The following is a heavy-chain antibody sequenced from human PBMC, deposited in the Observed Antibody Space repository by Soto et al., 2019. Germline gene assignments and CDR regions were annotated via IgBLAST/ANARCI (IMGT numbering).Heavy chain of an antibody. CDR1: GYKFSNYW. J-gene: IGHJ6*02. CDR2: IYPGDSET. Sequence: PGESLKISCQSSGYKFSNYWIGWVLQKPVKGLEWMGIIYPGDSETRNSPSFQGQVTISADRSTNTAYLQWSSLKASDTAMYYCARHRRTMKGQFYYYAMDVWGQGTTVTVSS. CDR3: ARHRRTMKGQFYYYAMDV. V-gene: IGHV5-51*01. D-gene: IGHD3-22*01.